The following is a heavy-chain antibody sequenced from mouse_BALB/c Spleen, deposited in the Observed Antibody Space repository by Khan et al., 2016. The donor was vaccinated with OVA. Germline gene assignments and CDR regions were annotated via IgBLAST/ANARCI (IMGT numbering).Heavy chain of an antibody. CDR3: ARDLLYNLMTY. Sequence: QVQLKESGPGLVAPSQSLSITCTVSGFSLTDYAVSWIRQPPGKGLEWLGVIWVSGSKYYNSVLKPRLSISKDNSKSQVFLKMNSLQTDDTAMYFCARDLLYNLMTYWVKGTSVTFSS. CDR1: GFSLTDYA. CDR2: IWVSGSK. V-gene: IGHV2-6-5*01. J-gene: IGHJ4*01. D-gene: IGHD2-3*01.